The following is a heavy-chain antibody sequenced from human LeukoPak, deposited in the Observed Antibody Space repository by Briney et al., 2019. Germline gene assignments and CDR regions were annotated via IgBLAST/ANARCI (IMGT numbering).Heavy chain of an antibody. CDR1: GGSISSGSCY. J-gene: IGHJ4*02. Sequence: SQTLSLTCTVSGGSISSGSCYWSWIRLPAGKGLEWIGRIYSSGSTNQNPSLKSRVTISVDTSKNQFSLRLSSVTAADTAVYYCAAQYYDFWSGSYPYWGQGTLVSVAS. D-gene: IGHD3-3*01. V-gene: IGHV4-61*02. CDR2: IYSSGST. CDR3: AAQYYDFWSGSYPY.